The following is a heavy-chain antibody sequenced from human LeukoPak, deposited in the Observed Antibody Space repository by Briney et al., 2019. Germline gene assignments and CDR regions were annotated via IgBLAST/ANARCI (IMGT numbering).Heavy chain of an antibody. Sequence: GGSLRLSCAASGFTFSDYNMNWVRQAPGKGLEWVSYITDSGNTIHYADSVKGRFTISRDNAKNSLYLQMNSLRAEDTAVYYCARDLSSGFQVDYWGQGTLVTVSS. CDR2: ITDSGNTI. CDR3: ARDLSSGFQVDY. V-gene: IGHV3-11*04. D-gene: IGHD6-19*01. CDR1: GFTFSDYN. J-gene: IGHJ4*02.